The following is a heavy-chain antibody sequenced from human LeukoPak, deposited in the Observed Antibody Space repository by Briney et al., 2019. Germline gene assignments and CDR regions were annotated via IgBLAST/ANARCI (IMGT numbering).Heavy chain of an antibody. Sequence: GGSLRLSCAASGFTFSSYAMHWVRQAPGKGLEWVAVISYGGSNKYYADSVKGRFTISRDNSKNTLYLQMNSLRAEDTAVYYCAPGSLTIFGVASKYYFDYWGQGTLVTVSS. CDR2: ISYGGSNK. CDR3: APGSLTIFGVASKYYFDY. CDR1: GFTFSSYA. V-gene: IGHV3-30-3*01. D-gene: IGHD3-3*01. J-gene: IGHJ4*02.